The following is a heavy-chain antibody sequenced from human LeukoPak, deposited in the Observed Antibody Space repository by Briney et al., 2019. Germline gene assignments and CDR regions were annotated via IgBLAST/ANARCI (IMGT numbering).Heavy chain of an antibody. CDR3: AKQLGYCSDGSCYFPY. Sequence: SETLSLTCTVSGGSISSGGYYWNWIRQHPGKGLEWIGYIYYTGGTYYNPSLKSRVTISIDTSKNQFSLKLNSVTAADTAVYYCAKQLGYCSDGSCYFPYWGQGTLVTVSS. D-gene: IGHD2-15*01. CDR1: GGSISSGGYY. J-gene: IGHJ4*02. V-gene: IGHV4-31*03. CDR2: IYYTGGT.